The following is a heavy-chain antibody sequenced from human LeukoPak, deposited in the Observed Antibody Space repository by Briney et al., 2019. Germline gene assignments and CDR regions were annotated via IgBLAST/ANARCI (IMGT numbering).Heavy chain of an antibody. Sequence: ASVKVSCKASGYTFTGYYMHWVRQAPGQGLEWMGRINPNSGGTNYAQKFQGRVTMTRDTSISTAYMELRSLRSDDTAVYYCARVSVAYYDSSGYYPDYWGQGTLVTVSS. J-gene: IGHJ4*02. V-gene: IGHV1-2*06. CDR3: ARVSVAYYDSSGYYPDY. CDR1: GYTFTGYY. D-gene: IGHD3-22*01. CDR2: INPNSGGT.